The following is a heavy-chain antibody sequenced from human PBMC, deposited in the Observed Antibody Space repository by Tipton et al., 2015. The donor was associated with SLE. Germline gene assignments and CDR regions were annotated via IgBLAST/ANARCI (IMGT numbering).Heavy chain of an antibody. CDR1: GGSFSGYY. Sequence: TLSLTCAVYGGSFSGYYWSWIRQPPGKGLEWIGYIYYSGSTYYNPSLKSRVTISVDTSKNQFSLKLSSVTAADTAVYYCARGMAHFDYWGQGTLVTVSS. CDR3: ARGMAHFDY. J-gene: IGHJ4*02. D-gene: IGHD2-8*01. V-gene: IGHV4-30-4*01. CDR2: IYYSGST.